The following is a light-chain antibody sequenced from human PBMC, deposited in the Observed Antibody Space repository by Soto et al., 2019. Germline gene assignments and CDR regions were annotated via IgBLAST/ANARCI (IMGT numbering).Light chain of an antibody. Sequence: TPAAATVAMTRGEGGTVCCKATQTMCNKLDWYLQRPGQAPRLLMYGASTRATDIPARFSGSGSGTEITLPTSSLQPDDFATPYCQQYNSYSPWTFGQGTKVDIK. J-gene: IGKJ1*01. V-gene: IGKV3-15*01. CDR1: QTMCNK. CDR3: QQYNSYSPWT. CDR2: GAS.